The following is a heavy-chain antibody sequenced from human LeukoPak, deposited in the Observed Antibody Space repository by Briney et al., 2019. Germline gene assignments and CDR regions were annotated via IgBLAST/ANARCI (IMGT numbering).Heavy chain of an antibody. CDR2: FDTGFGT. D-gene: IGHD3-10*01. J-gene: IGHJ4*02. CDR1: GFTFSTAS. CDR3: VKFFLPYLAGGTGSR. V-gene: IGHV3-23*01. Sequence: GGSLRLSCAASGFTFSTASLHWVRQAPGRGLEWVSAFDTGFGTYYPDSLKGRFTISRDNSKNTLFPQMNSLRAEDTALYYCVKFFLPYLAGGTGSRWGQGTLVTVSS.